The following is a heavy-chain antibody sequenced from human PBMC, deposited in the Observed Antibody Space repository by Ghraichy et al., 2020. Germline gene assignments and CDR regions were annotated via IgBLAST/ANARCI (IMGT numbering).Heavy chain of an antibody. CDR3: ARDFGCLLQKSAEYFQH. CDR1: GFTFSSYW. J-gene: IGHJ1*01. Sequence: GGSLRLSCAASGFTFSSYWMSWVRQAPGKGLEWVANIKQDGSEKYYVDSVKGRFTISRDNAKNSLYLQMNSLRAEDTAVYYCARDFGCLLQKSAEYFQHGGHGTLLTVSS. D-gene: IGHD5/OR15-5a*01. V-gene: IGHV3-7*01. CDR2: IKQDGSEK.